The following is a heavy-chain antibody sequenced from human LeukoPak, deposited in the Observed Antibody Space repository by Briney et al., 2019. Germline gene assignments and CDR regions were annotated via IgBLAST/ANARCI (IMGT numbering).Heavy chain of an antibody. Sequence: GGSLRLSCAASGFTFSSYAMHWVRQAPGKGLEWVAVISYDGSNKYYADSVKGRFTISRDNSKNTLYLQMNSLRAEDTAVYYGGREGHSYGYVFRNFDYGGQGTLVTVSS. J-gene: IGHJ4*02. CDR2: ISYDGSNK. CDR1: GFTFSSYA. D-gene: IGHD5-18*01. CDR3: GREGHSYGYVFRNFDY. V-gene: IGHV3-30-3*01.